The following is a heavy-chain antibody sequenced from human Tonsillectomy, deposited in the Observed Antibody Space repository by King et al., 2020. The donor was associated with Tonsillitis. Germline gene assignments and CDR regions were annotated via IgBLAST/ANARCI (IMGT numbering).Heavy chain of an antibody. CDR2: MNPNSTNT. J-gene: IGHJ6*02. V-gene: IGHV1-8*01. Sequence: QLVQSGAEVRKPGASVKVSCKASGYTFNSYDINWVRQAAGQGLEWMGWMNPNSTNTGYAQKFQGRVSLSRNTSIRTAYMELSSLRSEDTAVYYCARTMFKYDYYGMDVWGQGTTVTVPS. D-gene: IGHD3-10*02. CDR3: ARTMFKYDYYGMDV. CDR1: GYTFNSYD.